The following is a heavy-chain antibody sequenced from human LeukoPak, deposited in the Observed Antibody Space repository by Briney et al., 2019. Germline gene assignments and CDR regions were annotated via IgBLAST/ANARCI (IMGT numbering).Heavy chain of an antibody. CDR1: GYTFTSYA. Sequence: ASVKVSCKASGYTFTSYAMHWVRQAPGQRLEWMGWINAGNGNTKYSQKFQGRVTITRDTSASTAYMELSSLRSEDTAVYYCARRTATVKFNWYFDLWGRGTLVTVSS. CDR3: ARRTATVKFNWYFDL. D-gene: IGHD5-18*01. J-gene: IGHJ2*01. CDR2: INAGNGNT. V-gene: IGHV1-3*01.